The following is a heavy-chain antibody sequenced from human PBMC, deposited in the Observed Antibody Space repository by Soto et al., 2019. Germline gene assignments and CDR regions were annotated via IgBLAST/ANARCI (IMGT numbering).Heavy chain of an antibody. CDR2: IYHSGST. J-gene: IGHJ5*02. V-gene: IGHV4-30-2*01. Sequence: PSETLSLTCVVSGGSISSGGYSWSWIRQPPGKGLEWIGYIYHSGSTYYNQSLKSRVTISVDRSKNQFSLKLSSVTAADTAVYYCVRVPGPWGQGTLVTVS. CDR3: VRVPGP. CDR1: GGSISSGGYS.